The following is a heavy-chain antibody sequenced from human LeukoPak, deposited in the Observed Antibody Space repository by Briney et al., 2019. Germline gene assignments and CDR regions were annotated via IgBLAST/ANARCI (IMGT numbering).Heavy chain of an antibody. CDR3: ARSNYYDSGSSVDWLDP. J-gene: IGHJ5*02. CDR2: ISSGSSII. V-gene: IGHV3-48*01. CDR1: GFTFSIYN. Sequence: GGSLRLSCAASGFTFSIYNMNWVRQAPGKGLEWVSYISSGSSIIYYAASVKGRFTISRDNAKNSLYLQMNSLRAEDTAVYYCARSNYYDSGSSVDWLDPWGQGTLVTVSS. D-gene: IGHD3-10*01.